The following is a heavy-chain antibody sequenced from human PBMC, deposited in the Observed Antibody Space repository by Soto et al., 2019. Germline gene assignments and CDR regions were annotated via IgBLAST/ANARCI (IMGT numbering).Heavy chain of an antibody. J-gene: IGHJ6*02. CDR1: GYTFNEYY. CDR2: LNPKSGAT. Sequence: QAQVEQSGAEVKKPGASVKVSCKSSGYTFNEYYIHWVRQAPGQGLEWMGWLNPKSGATNYAQNFRCRVSMARDSSTSTVYMELTRLTSDDTAVYYCTRGETPYSSWNFYFNGMDVWGQGTTVTVAS. V-gene: IGHV1-2*02. D-gene: IGHD6-19*01. CDR3: TRGETPYSSWNFYFNGMDV.